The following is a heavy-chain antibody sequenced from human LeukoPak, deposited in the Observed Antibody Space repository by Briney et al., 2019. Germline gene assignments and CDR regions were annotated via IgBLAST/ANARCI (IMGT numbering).Heavy chain of an antibody. CDR1: GYSFNTFW. CDR2: IYPSDSET. D-gene: IGHD3-10*01. CDR3: ARLIYYGSGRTYFFDS. Sequence: GESLKISCEGSGYSFNTFWIGWVRQTPETGLEWMGNIYPSDSETKYKPSFQGQVTISVDKPISTAYLRLSSLKASDTAIYYCARLIYYGSGRTYFFDSWGQGTLVTVSS. V-gene: IGHV5-51*01. J-gene: IGHJ4*02.